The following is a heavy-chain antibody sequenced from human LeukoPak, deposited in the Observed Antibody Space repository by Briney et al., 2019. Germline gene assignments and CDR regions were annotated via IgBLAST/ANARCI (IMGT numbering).Heavy chain of an antibody. Sequence: PGRSLRLSCAASGFTFSSYGMHWVRQAPGKGLEWVAVMWYDGSNKYYADSVKGRFTISRDNSKNTLYLQMHSLRAEDTAVYCCARDEVTTPRDWGQGTLAIVSS. V-gene: IGHV3-33*01. D-gene: IGHD4-17*01. CDR2: MWYDGSNK. J-gene: IGHJ4*02. CDR3: ARDEVTTPRD. CDR1: GFTFSSYG.